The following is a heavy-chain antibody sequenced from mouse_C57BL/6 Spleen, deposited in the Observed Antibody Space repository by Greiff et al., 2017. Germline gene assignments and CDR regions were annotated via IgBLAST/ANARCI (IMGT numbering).Heavy chain of an antibody. D-gene: IGHD1-1*01. CDR2: ISYDGSN. CDR3: ARGTTVVATRTWFAY. Sequence: VQLQQSGPGLVKPSQSLSLTCSVTGYSITSGYYWNWIRQFPGNKLEWMGYISYDGSNNYNPSLKNRISITRDTSKNQFFLKLNSVTTEDTATYYCARGTTVVATRTWFAYWGQGTLVTVSA. V-gene: IGHV3-6*01. J-gene: IGHJ3*01. CDR1: GYSITSGYY.